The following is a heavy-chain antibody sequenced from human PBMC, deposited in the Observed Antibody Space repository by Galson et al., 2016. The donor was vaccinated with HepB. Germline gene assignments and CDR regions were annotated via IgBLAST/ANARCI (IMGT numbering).Heavy chain of an antibody. CDR3: ARDVRPTVSSYLDY. CDR2: ISYDGNYK. V-gene: IGHV3-30*04. CDR1: GFSFSFHA. Sequence: SLRLSCAASGFSFSFHAMHWVRQAPGKGLEWMSFISYDGNYKYYSDSVKGRFTISRDNSKNTLYLQMDSLRTEDTAIYYCARDVRPTVSSYLDYWGQGTLVTVSS. J-gene: IGHJ4*02. D-gene: IGHD4-17*01.